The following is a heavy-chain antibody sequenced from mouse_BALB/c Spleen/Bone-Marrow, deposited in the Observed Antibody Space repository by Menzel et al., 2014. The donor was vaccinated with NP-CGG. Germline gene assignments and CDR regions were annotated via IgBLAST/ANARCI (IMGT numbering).Heavy chain of an antibody. V-gene: IGHV1-7*01. CDR2: INPSTGYT. Sequence: QVQLQHPGTELAKPGASVKMSCKASGYTFTTHWMHWVKQRPGQGLEWIGYINPSTGYTDYNQKFKDKATLTADKSSSTAYMQLISLTSEDSAVYYCVRSDYWGQGTTLTVSS. CDR1: GYTFTTHW. J-gene: IGHJ2*01. CDR3: VRSDY.